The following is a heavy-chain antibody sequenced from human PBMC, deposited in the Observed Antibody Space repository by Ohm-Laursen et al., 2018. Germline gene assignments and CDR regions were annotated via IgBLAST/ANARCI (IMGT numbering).Heavy chain of an antibody. CDR3: ARGWELPYWYFDL. Sequence: PSETASCQASGYTFTSYGISWVRQAPGQGLEWMGWVSAYNGNTNYAQKHQGKVTMNTDTSTSKAYMELRSLRSDDPAVYYCARGWELPYWYFDLWGRGTLVTVSS. V-gene: IGHV1-18*01. CDR2: VSAYNGNT. J-gene: IGHJ2*01. D-gene: IGHD1-26*01. CDR1: GYTFTSYG.